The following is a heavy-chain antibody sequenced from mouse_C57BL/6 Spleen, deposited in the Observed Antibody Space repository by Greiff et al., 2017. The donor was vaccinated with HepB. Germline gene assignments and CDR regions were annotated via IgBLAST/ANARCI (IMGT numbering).Heavy chain of an antibody. D-gene: IGHD2-4*01. V-gene: IGHV1-54*01. CDR1: GYAFTNYL. Sequence: QVQLQQSGAELVRPGTSVKVSCKASGYAFTNYLIEWVKQRPGQGLEWIGVINPGSGGTNYNEKFKGKATLTADKSSSTAYMQLSSLTSEDSAVYFCARSNDYDKFAYWGQGTLVTVSA. J-gene: IGHJ3*01. CDR2: INPGSGGT. CDR3: ARSNDYDKFAY.